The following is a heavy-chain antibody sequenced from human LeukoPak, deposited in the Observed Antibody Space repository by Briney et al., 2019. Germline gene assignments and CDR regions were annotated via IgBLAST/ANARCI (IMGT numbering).Heavy chain of an antibody. J-gene: IGHJ4*02. CDR3: ARIKVNSAYFDY. CDR2: IKEDGSEK. D-gene: IGHD2-21*01. Sequence: PGGSLRLSCAASGFTLSNAWMSWVRQTPGKGLEWVANIKEDGSEKYYVDSVKGRFTISRDNAKNSLYLQMNSLRAEDTAVYYCARIKVNSAYFDYWGQGTLVTVSP. V-gene: IGHV3-7*01. CDR1: GFTLSNAW.